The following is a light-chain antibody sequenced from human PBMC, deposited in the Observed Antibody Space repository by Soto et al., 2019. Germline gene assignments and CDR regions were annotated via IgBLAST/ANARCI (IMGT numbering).Light chain of an antibody. Sequence: QSVVTQPPSASGTPGQRVAISCSGSSPNVGRNYVYWYHQVPGTGPKLLIYGNNQRPSGVPDRFSGSKSGTSASLAISGLRSEDEGDYFCAAWDDSLSVWVFGGGTKPTVL. CDR1: SPNVGRNY. V-gene: IGLV1-47*01. CDR3: AAWDDSLSVWV. J-gene: IGLJ3*02. CDR2: GNN.